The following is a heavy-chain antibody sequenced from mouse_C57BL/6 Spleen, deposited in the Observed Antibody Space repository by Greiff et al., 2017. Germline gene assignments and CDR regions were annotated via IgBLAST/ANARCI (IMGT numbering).Heavy chain of an antibody. J-gene: IGHJ4*01. CDR3: ARLCGYYEGDAMDY. V-gene: IGHV1-52*01. CDR2: IDPSDSET. CDR1: GYTFTSYW. Sequence: QVQLQQPGAELVRPGSSVKLSCKASGYTFTSYWMHWVKQRPIQGLEWIGNIDPSDSETHYNQKFKDKATLTVDKSSSTAYMQLSSLTSEDSAVYYCARLCGYYEGDAMDYWGQGTSVTVSS. D-gene: IGHD2-3*01.